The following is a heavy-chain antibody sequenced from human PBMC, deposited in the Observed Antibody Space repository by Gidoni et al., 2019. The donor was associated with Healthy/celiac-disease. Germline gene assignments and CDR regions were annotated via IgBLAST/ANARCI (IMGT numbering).Heavy chain of an antibody. V-gene: IGHV3-15*01. Sequence: EVPLVESGGGLVKPGGSLRLSCAASGFTFSNACMSWVRQAPGNGLEWVGRIKSKTDGGTTDYAAPVKGRFTISRDDSKNTLYLQMNSLKTEDTAVYYCTTAYYDSSGYYSYYFDYWGQGTLVTVSS. CDR1: GFTFSNAC. D-gene: IGHD3-22*01. CDR2: IKSKTDGGTT. J-gene: IGHJ4*02. CDR3: TTAYYDSSGYYSYYFDY.